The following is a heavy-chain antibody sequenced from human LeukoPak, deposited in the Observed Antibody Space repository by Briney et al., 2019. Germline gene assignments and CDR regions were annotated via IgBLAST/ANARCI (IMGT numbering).Heavy chain of an antibody. V-gene: IGHV1-2*02. CDR1: GYTFTGYY. Sequence: GASAKVSCKASGYTFTGYYMHWVRQAPGQGLEWMGWINPNSGGTNYAQKFQGRVTMTRDTSISTAYMELSRLRSDDTAVYYCARGRNYYDSSGYYFNNKGYYFDYWGQGTLVTVSS. J-gene: IGHJ4*02. CDR2: INPNSGGT. D-gene: IGHD3-22*01. CDR3: ARGRNYYDSSGYYFNNKGYYFDY.